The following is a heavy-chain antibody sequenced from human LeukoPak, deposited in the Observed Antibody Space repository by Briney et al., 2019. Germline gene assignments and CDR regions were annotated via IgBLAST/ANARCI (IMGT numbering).Heavy chain of an antibody. CDR2: IYYSGST. V-gene: IGHV4-59*08. CDR3: ARRGLYYFDY. J-gene: IGHJ4*02. CDR1: GGSISSYY. D-gene: IGHD2-15*01. Sequence: PSETLSLTCTVSGGSISSYYWSWLRQPPGKGLAWIGYIYYSGSTNYNPSLKSRVTISVDTSKNQFSLKLSSVTAADTAVYYCARRGLYYFDYWGQGTLVTVSS.